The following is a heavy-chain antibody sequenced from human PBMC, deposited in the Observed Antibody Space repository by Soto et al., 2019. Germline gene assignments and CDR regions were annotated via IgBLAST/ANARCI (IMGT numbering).Heavy chain of an antibody. J-gene: IGHJ6*02. CDR3: ATGAYYDFWSGYYTGYYGMDV. V-gene: IGHV1-24*01. Sequence: ASVKVSCKVSGYTLTELSMHWVRQAPGKGLEWMGGFDPEDGETIYAQKFQGRVTMTEDTSTDTAYMELSSLRSEDTAVYYCATGAYYDFWSGYYTGYYGMDVWGQGTKVTVSS. CDR1: GYTLTELS. D-gene: IGHD3-3*01. CDR2: FDPEDGET.